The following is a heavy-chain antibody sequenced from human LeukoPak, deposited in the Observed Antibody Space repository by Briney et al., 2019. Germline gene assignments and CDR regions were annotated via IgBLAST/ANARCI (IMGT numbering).Heavy chain of an antibody. CDR3: ARDRGVGVRRVIITSFDY. D-gene: IGHD3-10*01. CDR2: ISDDGSKN. Sequence: GGSLRLSCAASGFTFSNFAMHWVRQAPGKGLEWVAVISDDGSKNYFADSVKGRVIISRDNSKNTMSLQMNRLRTEDTAVYYCARDRGVGVRRVIITSFDYWGQGTPVTVSS. CDR1: GFTFSNFA. J-gene: IGHJ4*02. V-gene: IGHV3-30-3*01.